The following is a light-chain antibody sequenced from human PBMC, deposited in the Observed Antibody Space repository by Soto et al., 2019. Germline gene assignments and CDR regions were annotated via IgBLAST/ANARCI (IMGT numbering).Light chain of an antibody. Sequence: EIVLTQSPATLSLSPGERATLSCRASQSVSRYLAWYQQKPGQAPRLLISDISNRATGIPARFSGSGSGTDFTLTISSLESEDFALYYCQQRNSWPPIFTFGPGTKVDVK. CDR2: DIS. CDR3: QQRNSWPPIFT. J-gene: IGKJ3*01. V-gene: IGKV3-11*01. CDR1: QSVSRY.